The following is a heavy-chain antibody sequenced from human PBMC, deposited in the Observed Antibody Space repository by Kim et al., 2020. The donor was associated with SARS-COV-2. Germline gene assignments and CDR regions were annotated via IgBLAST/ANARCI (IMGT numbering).Heavy chain of an antibody. CDR2: VNPNSGKT. CDR3: ARGSNYYYFMDV. D-gene: IGHD4-4*01. J-gene: IGHJ6*03. CDR1: GYAFTSYD. V-gene: IGHV1-8*01. Sequence: ASVKVSCKPSGYAFTSYDINWVRQASGQGLEWMGWVNPNSGKTAYAQKFQGRVTMTRNTSIGTVYMELNSLTSEDTAVYFCARGSNYYYFMDVWGEGTTVTVSS.